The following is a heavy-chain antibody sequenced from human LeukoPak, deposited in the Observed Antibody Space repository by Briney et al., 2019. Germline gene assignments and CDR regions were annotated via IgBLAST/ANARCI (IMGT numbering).Heavy chain of an antibody. CDR3: ARGDYETHGYQTR. D-gene: IGHD3-22*01. CDR1: GYIFTSYV. CDR2: INTNTGNP. V-gene: IGHV7-4-1*02. Sequence: ASVKVSCKASGYIFTSYVLHWVRQAPGQGLEWMGWINTNTGNPTYAQGFTGHFVFSLDTSVSTAYLQISSLKADDTAIYYCARGDYETHGYQTRWGQGTLVTVSS. J-gene: IGHJ4*02.